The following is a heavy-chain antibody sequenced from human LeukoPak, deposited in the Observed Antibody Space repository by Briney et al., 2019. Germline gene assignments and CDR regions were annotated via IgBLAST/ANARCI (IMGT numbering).Heavy chain of an antibody. CDR3: AIVLGLEDY. Sequence: SETLSLTCAVYGGSFSGYYWSWIRQPPGKGLEWIGEINHSGSTNYNPSLKSRVTISVDTSKNQFSLKLSSVTAADTAVCYCAIVLGLEDYWGQGTLVTVSS. D-gene: IGHD2/OR15-2a*01. CDR2: INHSGST. V-gene: IGHV4-34*01. CDR1: GGSFSGYY. J-gene: IGHJ4*02.